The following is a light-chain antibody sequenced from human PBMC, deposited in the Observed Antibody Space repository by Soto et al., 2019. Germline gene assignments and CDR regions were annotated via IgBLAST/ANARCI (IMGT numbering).Light chain of an antibody. CDR2: GAS. J-gene: IGKJ1*01. Sequence: IVVTQSAATLSLSPWKRATLSCRASQSVSSSYLAWYQQKPGQAPRLLIYGASTRATGIPPRFSGSGSGTEFTLTINSLQPEEFAVYYCQQYNNWPPWTFGQGTKVDIK. CDR1: QSVSSSY. V-gene: IGKV3-15*01. CDR3: QQYNNWPPWT.